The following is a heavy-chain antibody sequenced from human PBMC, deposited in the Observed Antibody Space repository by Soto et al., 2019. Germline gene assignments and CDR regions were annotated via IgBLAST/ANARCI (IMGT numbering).Heavy chain of an antibody. CDR2: ISSSGSTI. CDR3: ASGKELYYYDAFDI. J-gene: IGHJ3*02. Sequence: GGSLRLSCAASGFTFSDYYMSWIRQAPGKGLEWVSYISSSGSTIYYADSVKGRFTISRDNAKNSLYLQMNSLRAEDTAVYYCASGKELYYYDAFDIWGQGTMVTVSS. V-gene: IGHV3-11*01. D-gene: IGHD3-10*01. CDR1: GFTFSDYY.